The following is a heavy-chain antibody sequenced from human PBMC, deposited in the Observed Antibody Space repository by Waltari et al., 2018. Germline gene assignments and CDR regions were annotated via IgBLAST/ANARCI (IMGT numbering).Heavy chain of an antibody. V-gene: IGHV4-4*02. CDR1: GDSVRSNYW. J-gene: IGHJ3*02. Sequence: QVQLHESGPGLVRPSETLSLTCGVSGDSVRSNYWWTWVRQPPGKGLEWIGEIIRTGETNYNPSLESRLTILMDSFNHEVSLKIRSVTAADAAVYYCVRSKKGSNAFDIWGQGTMVTVSS. CDR2: IIRTGET. CDR3: VRSKKGSNAFDI.